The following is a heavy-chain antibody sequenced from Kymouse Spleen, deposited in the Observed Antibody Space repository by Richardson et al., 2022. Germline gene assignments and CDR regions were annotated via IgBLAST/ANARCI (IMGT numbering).Heavy chain of an antibody. CDR3: ARRAVAGCFDY. CDR2: INHSGST. J-gene: IGHJ4*02. V-gene: IGHV4-34*01. CDR1: GGSFSGYY. Sequence: QVQLQQWGAGLLKPSETLSLTCAVYGGSFSGYYWSWIRQPPGKGLEWIGEINHSGSTNYNPSLKSRVTISVDTSKNQFSLKLSSVTAADTAVYYCARRAVAGCFDYWGQGTLVTVSS. D-gene: IGHD6-19*01.